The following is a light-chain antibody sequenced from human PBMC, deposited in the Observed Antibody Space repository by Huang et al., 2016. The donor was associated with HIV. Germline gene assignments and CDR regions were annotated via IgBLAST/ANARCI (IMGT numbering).Light chain of an antibody. Sequence: EIVLTQSPATLSFFPGQRVSLSCRASQNINTHFAWYQQRPGHPPRLLIYCASRRVPGVAARFSGSGSGTDFTITISSLESEDFATYYCQQRVNGLTFGGGTKV. J-gene: IGKJ4*01. CDR1: QNINTH. V-gene: IGKV3-11*01. CDR2: CAS. CDR3: QQRVNGLT.